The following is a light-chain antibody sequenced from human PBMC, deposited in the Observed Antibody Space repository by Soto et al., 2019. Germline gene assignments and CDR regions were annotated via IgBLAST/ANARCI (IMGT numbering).Light chain of an antibody. CDR2: SPS. V-gene: IGKV1-9*01. J-gene: IGKJ1*01. CDR3: QQVDSYTRT. CDR1: QRXGTY. Sequence: DIQMTHSPSTLSASVGDRFTITCQASQRXGTYSVLCQQKRGKAPTILXASPSTLQTGGPSRFSGSGSATDFSLTISSLHPEYVANYYFQQVDSYTRTFGQGTKVDIK.